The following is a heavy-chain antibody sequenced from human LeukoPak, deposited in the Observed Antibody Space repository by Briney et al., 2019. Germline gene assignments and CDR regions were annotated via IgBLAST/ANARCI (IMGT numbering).Heavy chain of an antibody. D-gene: IGHD3-22*01. J-gene: IGHJ4*02. CDR2: IFYSGNT. V-gene: IGHV4-39*01. CDR1: GDSISNSNYY. CDR3: ARRLGYYDSSGYRHYFDY. Sequence: SETLSLTCTVSGDSISNSNYYWGWIRQPPGNGLEWIGSIFYSGNTYYNPSLKSRVTISVDTSKNQFSLKLSSVTAADTAVYYCARRLGYYDSSGYRHYFDYWGQGTLVTVSS.